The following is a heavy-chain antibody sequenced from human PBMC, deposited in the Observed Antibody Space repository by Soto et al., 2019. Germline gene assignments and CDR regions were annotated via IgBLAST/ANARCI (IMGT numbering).Heavy chain of an antibody. D-gene: IGHD1-26*01. Sequence: SETLSLTCTVSGYSISSGSYWGWIRQPPGRGLEWIGNIYYSGSTYYTPALKSRVTLSVDTSKNQFSLNLNSVTAADTAVYYCARGGIPPSGYGIAYAMDVWGQGTTVTVSS. CDR3: ARGGIPPSGYGIAYAMDV. CDR2: IYYSGST. J-gene: IGHJ6*02. V-gene: IGHV4-38-2*02. CDR1: GYSISSGSY.